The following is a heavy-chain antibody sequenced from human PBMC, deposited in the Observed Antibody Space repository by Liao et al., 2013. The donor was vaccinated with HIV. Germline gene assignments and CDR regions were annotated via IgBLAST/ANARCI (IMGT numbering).Heavy chain of an antibody. V-gene: IGHV4-34*11. D-gene: IGHD2-2*02. CDR3: ARDPRMYCSSTSCYTMGFDY. Sequence: QVQLQQWGAGLLKPSETLSLTCAVYGGSFSGYYWSWIRQPAGKGLEWIGYIYYSGSTNYNPSLKSRVTISVDTSKNQFSLKLSSVTAADTAVYYCARDPRMYCSSTSCYTMGFDYWGQGTLVTVSS. CDR1: GGSFSGYY. J-gene: IGHJ4*02. CDR2: IYYSGST.